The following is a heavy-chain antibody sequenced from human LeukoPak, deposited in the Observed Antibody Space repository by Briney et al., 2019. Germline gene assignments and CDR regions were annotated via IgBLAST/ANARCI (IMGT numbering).Heavy chain of an antibody. J-gene: IGHJ4*02. CDR1: GGTFSSYA. D-gene: IGHD5-24*01. CDR3: ARASEGDGYNLFDY. V-gene: IGHV1-69*04. Sequence: GASVKVSCKASGGTFSSYAISWVRQAPGQGLEWMGRIIPIFVIANYAQKFQGRVTITADKSTSTAYMELSSLRSEDTSVCDCARASEGDGYNLFDYWGQGTLVTVSS. CDR2: IIPIFVIA.